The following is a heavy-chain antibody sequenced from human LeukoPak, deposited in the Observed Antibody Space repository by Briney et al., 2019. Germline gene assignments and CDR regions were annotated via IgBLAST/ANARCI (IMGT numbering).Heavy chain of an antibody. J-gene: IGHJ5*02. Sequence: GESLKISCKGSGYSFTLYWIGWVRQMPGKGLEWMGIIYPGDSETSYGPSCQGQVPISADKSSRTAYLQWSSLKASDTAIYYCARLTTPAGDGDWFDPWGQGTLVTVSS. D-gene: IGHD2-2*01. CDR3: ARLTTPAGDGDWFDP. CDR1: GYSFTLYW. CDR2: IYPGDSET. V-gene: IGHV5-51*01.